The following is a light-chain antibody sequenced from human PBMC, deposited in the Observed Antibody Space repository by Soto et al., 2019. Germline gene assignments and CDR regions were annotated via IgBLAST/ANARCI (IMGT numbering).Light chain of an antibody. CDR1: RSLSSIF. V-gene: IGKV3-20*01. Sequence: EIVLTQSPGTLSLSPGERATLSCRASRSLSSIFLAWYQHKPGQAPRLLIYGASSRATGIPDRFSGSGSGTDFTLTISRLEPEDFAVYYCHQYGDSPQTFGLGTKVEVK. CDR2: GAS. CDR3: HQYGDSPQT. J-gene: IGKJ1*01.